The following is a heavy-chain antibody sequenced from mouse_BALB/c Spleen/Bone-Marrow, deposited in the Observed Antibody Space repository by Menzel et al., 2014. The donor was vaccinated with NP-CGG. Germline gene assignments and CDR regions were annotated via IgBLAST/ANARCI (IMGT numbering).Heavy chain of an antibody. J-gene: IGHJ2*01. Sequence: EVQLQQSGPGLVKPSQSLSLTCSVTGYSITSGYYWNWIRRFPGNKLEWMGYISYDGSNNYNPSLKNRISVTRDTSKNQFFLKLNSVTTEDTATYYCARDRYFDYWGQGTTLTVSS. CDR1: GYSITSGYY. CDR2: ISYDGSN. CDR3: ARDRYFDY. V-gene: IGHV3-6*01.